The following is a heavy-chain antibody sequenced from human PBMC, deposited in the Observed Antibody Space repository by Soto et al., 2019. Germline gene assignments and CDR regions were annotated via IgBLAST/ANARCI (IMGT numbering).Heavy chain of an antibody. V-gene: IGHV4-34*01. J-gene: IGHJ3*02. Sequence: PSETLSLTCAVYGGSFSGYYWSWIRQPPGKGLEWIGEINHSGSTNYNPSLKSRVTISVDTSKNQFSLKLSSVTAADTAVYYCARDSFPATYYDFWSGYPIWGQGTMVTVSS. CDR3: ARDSFPATYYDFWSGYPI. CDR2: INHSGST. CDR1: GGSFSGYY. D-gene: IGHD3-3*01.